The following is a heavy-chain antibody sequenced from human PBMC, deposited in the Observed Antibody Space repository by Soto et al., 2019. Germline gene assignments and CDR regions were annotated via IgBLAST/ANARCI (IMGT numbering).Heavy chain of an antibody. V-gene: IGHV2-5*02. Sequence: QITLRESGPTRVRPTQTLSLTCTFSGFSLHTSGVGVGWIRQPPGKALEWLALIFWDDDKRYSPSLKSRLSISKDNSENQVVLTMTNMDPADTATYYCAYRALYSGSYWDGGYFDYWGQGTLITVSS. J-gene: IGHJ4*02. CDR2: IFWDDDK. D-gene: IGHD1-26*01. CDR1: GFSLHTSGVG. CDR3: AYRALYSGSYWDGGYFDY.